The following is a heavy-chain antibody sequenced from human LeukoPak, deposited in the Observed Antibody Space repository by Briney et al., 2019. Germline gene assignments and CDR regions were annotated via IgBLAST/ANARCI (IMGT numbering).Heavy chain of an antibody. CDR3: ARVVAATVTYYYDSSGYYYFDY. Sequence: SVKVSCKASGGTFSSYAISWVRQAPGQGLEWMGRIIPILGIANYAQKFQGRVTITADKSTSTAYMELSSLRSEDTAVYYCARVVAATVTYYYDSSGYYYFDYWGQRTLVTVSS. J-gene: IGHJ4*02. D-gene: IGHD3-22*01. CDR2: IIPILGIA. V-gene: IGHV1-69*04. CDR1: GGTFSSYA.